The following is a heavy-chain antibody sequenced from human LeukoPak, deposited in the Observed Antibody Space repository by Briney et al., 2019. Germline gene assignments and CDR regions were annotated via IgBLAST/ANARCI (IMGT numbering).Heavy chain of an antibody. CDR2: IYYSGST. J-gene: IGHJ6*03. CDR1: GGSISSYY. CDR3: ARHAASIAAAGMYYYYMDV. Sequence: PSETLSLTCTVSGGSISSYYWSWIRQPPGKGLGWIGYIYYSGSTNYNPSLKSRVTISVDTSKNQFSLKLSSVTAADTAVYYCARHAASIAAAGMYYYYMDVWGKGTTVTISS. V-gene: IGHV4-59*08. D-gene: IGHD6-13*01.